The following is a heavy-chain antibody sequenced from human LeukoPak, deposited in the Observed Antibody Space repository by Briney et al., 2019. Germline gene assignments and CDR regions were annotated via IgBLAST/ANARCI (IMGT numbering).Heavy chain of an antibody. J-gene: IGHJ5*02. CDR3: ARVFVYCSGGSCYWGWFDP. CDR1: GGSTNNYY. CDR2: IYNSGNT. Sequence: SETLSLTCTVSGGSTNNYYWTWIRQPPGKGLEWIGNIYNSGNTNYNPSLKSRVTISIDTSKNQFSLKLSSVTAADTAMYYCARVFVYCSGGSCYWGWFDPWGQGTLVTVSS. V-gene: IGHV4-59*01. D-gene: IGHD2-15*01.